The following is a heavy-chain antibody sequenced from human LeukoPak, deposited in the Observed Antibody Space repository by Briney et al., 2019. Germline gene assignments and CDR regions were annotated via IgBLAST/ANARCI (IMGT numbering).Heavy chain of an antibody. J-gene: IGHJ4*02. CDR3: ARHYSRSGYPRFDY. Sequence: SETLSLTCTVSGGSISSSSYYWGWIRQPPGKGLEWIGSIYYTGSTYYNPSLKSRVTISVDTSKNQFSLKLSSVTAADTAVYYCARHYSRSGYPRFDYWGQGTLVTVSS. CDR1: GGSISSSSYY. D-gene: IGHD3-3*01. V-gene: IGHV4-39*01. CDR2: IYYTGST.